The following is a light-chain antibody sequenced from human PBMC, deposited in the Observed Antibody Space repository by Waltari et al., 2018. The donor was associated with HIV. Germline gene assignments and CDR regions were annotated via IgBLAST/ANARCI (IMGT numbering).Light chain of an antibody. V-gene: IGLV3-1*01. J-gene: IGLJ2*01. CDR2: QDS. CDR1: NLGDKY. Sequence: SYELTQPPSMSVSPGQTASITCSGDNLGDKYVCWYQQRPGQSPVMVIYQDSERPSGVPERFSGSNSGNTATLTISGTQPLDEADYYCQVWDNNTAVFGGGTKLTVL. CDR3: QVWDNNTAV.